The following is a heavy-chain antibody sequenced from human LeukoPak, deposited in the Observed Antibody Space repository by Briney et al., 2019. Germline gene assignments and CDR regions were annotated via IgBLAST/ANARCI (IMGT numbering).Heavy chain of an antibody. CDR1: GFTFSSYS. CDR2: ISSSSSYI. CDR3: ARVPVIGVAGRGIYYYYYTDV. Sequence: KPGGSLRLSCAASGFTFSSYSMNWVRQAPGKGLEWVSSISSSSSYIYYADSVKGRFTISRDNAKNSLYLQMNSLRAEDTAVYYCARVPVIGVAGRGIYYYYYTDVWGKGTTVTVSS. D-gene: IGHD6-19*01. J-gene: IGHJ6*03. V-gene: IGHV3-21*01.